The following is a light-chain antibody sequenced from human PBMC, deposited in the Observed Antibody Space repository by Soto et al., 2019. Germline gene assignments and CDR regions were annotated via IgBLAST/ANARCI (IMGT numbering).Light chain of an antibody. CDR1: QGISSY. J-gene: IGKJ1*01. CDR2: AAS. V-gene: IGKV1-8*01. CDR3: QQSYSNPRT. Sequence: AIRMTQSPSSLSASTGDRVTITCLASQGISSYLAWYQQKPGQAPKLLIYAASTLQSGVPSRFSGSGSGTDFTLTISSLQPEDFATYYCQQSYSNPRTFGQGTKVDIK.